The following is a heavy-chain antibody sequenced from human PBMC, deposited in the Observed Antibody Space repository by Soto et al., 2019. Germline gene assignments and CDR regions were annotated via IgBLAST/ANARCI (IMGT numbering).Heavy chain of an antibody. CDR2: IYYSGST. V-gene: IGHV4-39*01. CDR3: AALYYDFWGGYPGTYGMDV. Sequence: SETLSLTCTVSGGSISSSSYYWGWIRQPPGKGLEWIGSIYYSGSTYYNPSLKSRVTISVDTSKDQFSLKLSSVTAADTAVYYCAALYYDFWGGYPGTYGMDVWGQGTTVTVSS. D-gene: IGHD3-3*01. CDR1: GGSISSSSYY. J-gene: IGHJ6*02.